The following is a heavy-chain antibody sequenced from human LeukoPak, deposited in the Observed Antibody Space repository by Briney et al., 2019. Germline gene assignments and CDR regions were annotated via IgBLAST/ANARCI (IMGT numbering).Heavy chain of an antibody. Sequence: QPGGSLRLSCTVSGFTVSSNSMSWVRQAPGKGLEWVSFIYSDNTHYSDSVKGRFTISRDNSKNTLYLQMNSLRAEDTAVYYCARRYCSGGGCIPDYWGQGTLVTVSS. CDR3: ARRYCSGGGCIPDY. V-gene: IGHV3-53*01. D-gene: IGHD2-15*01. J-gene: IGHJ4*02. CDR2: IYSDNT. CDR1: GFTVSSNS.